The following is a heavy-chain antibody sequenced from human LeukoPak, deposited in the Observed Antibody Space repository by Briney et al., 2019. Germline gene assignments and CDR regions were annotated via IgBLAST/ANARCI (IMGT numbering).Heavy chain of an antibody. CDR2: IRSDGSET. J-gene: IGHJ4*02. D-gene: IGHD2-21*01. V-gene: IGHV3-30*02. CDR3: ARDRDWYRYFDY. CDR1: GFVFGKYG. Sequence: GGSLRLSCAASGFVFGKYGMHWVRQAPGRGLEWVAFIRSDGSETYFADSVKGRFVLSRDNFKKTLSLEMNSLGLEDTALYCCARDRDWYRYFDYWGQGTPVIVSS.